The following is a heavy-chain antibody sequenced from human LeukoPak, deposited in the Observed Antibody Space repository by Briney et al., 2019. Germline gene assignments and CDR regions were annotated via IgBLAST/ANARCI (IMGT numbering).Heavy chain of an antibody. CDR2: IYSGGST. CDR3: ARTGDKIVNPRYYYGMDV. D-gene: IGHD3-22*01. J-gene: IGHJ6*02. Sequence: PGGSLRLSCAASGFTVSSNYMSWVRQAPGKGLEWVSVIYSGGSTYYADSVKGRFTISRHNSKNTLYLQMNSLRAEDTAVYYCARTGDKIVNPRYYYGMDVWGQGTTVTVSS. V-gene: IGHV3-53*04. CDR1: GFTVSSNY.